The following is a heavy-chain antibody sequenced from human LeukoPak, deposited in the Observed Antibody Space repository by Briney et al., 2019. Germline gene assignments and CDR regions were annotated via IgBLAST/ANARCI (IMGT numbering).Heavy chain of an antibody. CDR1: GYSFTNYW. CDR2: IYPADSDT. D-gene: IGHD5-12*01. CDR3: AIQTYSGYETGY. V-gene: IGHV5-51*01. Sequence: GESLKISCKGSGYSFTNYWIAWVRQMPGKGLEWMGIIYPADSDTRYSPSFQGQVTMSADKSITTAYLQWSSLKASDTAMYYCAIQTYSGYETGYWGQGTLVTVSS. J-gene: IGHJ4*02.